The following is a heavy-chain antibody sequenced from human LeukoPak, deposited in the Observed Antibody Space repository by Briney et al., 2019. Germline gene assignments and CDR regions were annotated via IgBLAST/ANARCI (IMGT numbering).Heavy chain of an antibody. Sequence: TGGSLRLSCAPSGFTFDNFAMTWVRQAPGKGLEWVSEITGSGGSTYYADSVKGRCTISRDNSKNTLYLQMNSLRAEDTAIYYCARELFDFDYWGQGTLVTVSS. J-gene: IGHJ4*02. CDR1: GFTFDNFA. CDR3: ARELFDFDY. D-gene: IGHD3-10*01. V-gene: IGHV3-23*01. CDR2: ITGSGGST.